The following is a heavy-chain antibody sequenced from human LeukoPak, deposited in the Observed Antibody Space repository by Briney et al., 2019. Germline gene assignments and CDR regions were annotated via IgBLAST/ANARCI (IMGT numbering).Heavy chain of an antibody. V-gene: IGHV3-74*01. Sequence: GGSLRLSCAASGFTFSSYWMHWVRQAPGKGLVWVSRINSDASSTSYADSVKGRFTISRDNAENTLYLQMNSLRAEDTAVYYCARERILVGTTATDYFDYWGQGTLVTVSS. CDR1: GFTFSSYW. J-gene: IGHJ4*02. CDR2: INSDASST. D-gene: IGHD1-26*01. CDR3: ARERILVGTTATDYFDY.